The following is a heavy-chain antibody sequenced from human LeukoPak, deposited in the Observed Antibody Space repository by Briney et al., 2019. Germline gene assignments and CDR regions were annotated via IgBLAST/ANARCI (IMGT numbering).Heavy chain of an antibody. CDR2: IKQDGSEK. D-gene: IGHD3-16*01. J-gene: IGHJ4*02. CDR1: AFTFTSYW. CDR3: ARDTSVTFDY. V-gene: IGHV3-7*01. Sequence: LAGGSLRLSCAASAFTFTSYWMSWVRQAPGKGLEWVANIKQDGSEKYYVDSVKGRFTISRDNAKNSLYLQMNSLRAEDTAVYYCARDTSVTFDYWGQGTLVTVSS.